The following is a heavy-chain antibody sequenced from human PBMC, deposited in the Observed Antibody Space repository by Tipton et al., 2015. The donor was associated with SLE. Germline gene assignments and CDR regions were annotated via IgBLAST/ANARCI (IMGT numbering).Heavy chain of an antibody. D-gene: IGHD2/OR15-2a*01. CDR1: GGSISSGGYY. Sequence: TLSLTCTVSGGSISSGGYYWSWIRQHPGKGLEWIGYIYYSGSTYYNPSLKSRVTISLDTSKNQVSLKLSSVTAADTAVYYCARDRIGGATDAFDIWGQGTMVTVSS. J-gene: IGHJ3*02. V-gene: IGHV4-31*03. CDR2: IYYSGST. CDR3: ARDRIGGATDAFDI.